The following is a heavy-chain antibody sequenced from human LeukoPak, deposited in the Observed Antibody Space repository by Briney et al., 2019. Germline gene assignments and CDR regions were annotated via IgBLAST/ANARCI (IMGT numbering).Heavy chain of an antibody. J-gene: IGHJ4*02. Sequence: PSETLSLTCTVSGGLIRSSSYYWGSIRQPPGKGLEWIGSIYYSGSTYYNPSLKSRVTISVDTSKNQFSLKRISVTAGDTAVYYCVSKVHYYCHFGRRGTRLTVSS. CDR2: IYYSGST. CDR3: VSKVHYYCHF. CDR1: GGLIRSSSYY. V-gene: IGHV4-39*01.